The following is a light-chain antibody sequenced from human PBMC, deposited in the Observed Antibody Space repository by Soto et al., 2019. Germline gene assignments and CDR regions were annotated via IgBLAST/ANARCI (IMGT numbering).Light chain of an antibody. J-gene: IGKJ5*01. Sequence: EIVLTQSPGTLSLSPGERATLSCRASQSVSSSYLAWYQQKPGQAPRLLIYGASSSATGIPDRFSGSGSGTDFTLTISRLEPEDFAVYYCQQYGSSPPVTFGQGTRLGIK. V-gene: IGKV3-20*01. CDR2: GAS. CDR1: QSVSSSY. CDR3: QQYGSSPPVT.